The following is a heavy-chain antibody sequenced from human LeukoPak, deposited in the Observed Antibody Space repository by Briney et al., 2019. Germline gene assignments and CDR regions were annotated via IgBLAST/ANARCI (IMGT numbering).Heavy chain of an antibody. CDR3: AREEIVAPAYFYYYYYMDV. J-gene: IGHJ6*03. Sequence: ASVKVSCKASGYTFTSYYMHWVRQAPGQGLEWMGIINPSGGSTSYAQKFQGRVTMTRDTSTSTVYMELSSLRSEDTAVYYCAREEIVAPAYFYYYYYMDVWGKGTTVTVSS. D-gene: IGHD5-12*01. CDR1: GYTFTSYY. V-gene: IGHV1-46*01. CDR2: INPSGGST.